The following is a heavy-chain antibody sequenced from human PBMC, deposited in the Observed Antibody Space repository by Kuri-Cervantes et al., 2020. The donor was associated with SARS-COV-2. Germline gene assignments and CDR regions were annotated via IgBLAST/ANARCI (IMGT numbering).Heavy chain of an antibody. CDR1: GYTFTSHA. J-gene: IGHJ6*02. Sequence: SVKVSCKASGYTFTSHAMNWVRQAPGQGLEWMGGIIPMFGTSNYAQKVQGRITITADESTGTAYMDLTSLRYEDTAIYYCARFRPNPRFLEWSRTPKLDYQYYYVMDVWGQGTTVTVSS. D-gene: IGHD3-3*01. CDR3: ARFRPNPRFLEWSRTPKLDYQYYYVMDV. V-gene: IGHV1-69*13. CDR2: IIPMFGTS.